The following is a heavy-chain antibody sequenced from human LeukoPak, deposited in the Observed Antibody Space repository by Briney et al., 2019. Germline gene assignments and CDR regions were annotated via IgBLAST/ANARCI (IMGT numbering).Heavy chain of an antibody. D-gene: IGHD6-13*01. CDR3: AKDGYSRGSGFDY. CDR1: GFTFDSYA. Sequence: QAGGSLRLSCAASGFTFDSYAMSWVRQAPGKGLEWVSGISDSGAYAYYSGSVKGRFTISRDNSKNTLYVQMNSLRAEDTAIYYCAKDGYSRGSGFDYWGQGTLVTVSS. V-gene: IGHV3-23*01. CDR2: ISDSGAYA. J-gene: IGHJ4*02.